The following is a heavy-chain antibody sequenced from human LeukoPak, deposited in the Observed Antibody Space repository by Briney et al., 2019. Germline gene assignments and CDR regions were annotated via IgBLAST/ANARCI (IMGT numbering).Heavy chain of an antibody. Sequence: GGSLRLSCAASGFTFSGYWMHWVRQAPGKGLVWVSHIDSDGSNTNTADSVKGRFTISRDNAKNTLYLQMNSLTAEDTAVYYCARDWSSKYPYYYGMDVWGQGTTVTVSS. CDR3: ARDWSSKYPYYYGMDV. J-gene: IGHJ6*02. V-gene: IGHV3-74*01. CDR1: GFTFSGYW. CDR2: IDSDGSNT. D-gene: IGHD4-11*01.